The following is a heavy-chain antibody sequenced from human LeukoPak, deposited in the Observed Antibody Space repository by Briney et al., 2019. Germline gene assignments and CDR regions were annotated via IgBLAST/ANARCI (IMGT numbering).Heavy chain of an antibody. V-gene: IGHV1-24*01. Sequence: GASVKVSCKVSGYTLTELSMHWVRQAPGKGLEWMGGFDPEDGETIYAQKFQGRVTMTRNTSISTAYMELSSLRSEDTAVYYCAGAAAGTDWFDPWGQGTLVTVSS. CDR1: GYTLTELS. D-gene: IGHD6-13*01. CDR3: AGAAAGTDWFDP. CDR2: FDPEDGET. J-gene: IGHJ5*02.